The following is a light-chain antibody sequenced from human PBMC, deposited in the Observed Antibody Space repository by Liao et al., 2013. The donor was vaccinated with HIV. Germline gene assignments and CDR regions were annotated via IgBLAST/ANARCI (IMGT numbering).Light chain of an antibody. CDR2: SNT. V-gene: IGLV3-21*01. Sequence: SYELTQSPSVSVAPGETARIACGGNNVGSKYVHWYQQKPGQAPVLVIFSNTDRPSGIPERFSGSNSGNTATLTISRVEAGDEADYYCQVWDRNTAIFGGGTKLTVL. CDR3: QVWDRNTAI. J-gene: IGLJ2*01. CDR1: NVGSKY.